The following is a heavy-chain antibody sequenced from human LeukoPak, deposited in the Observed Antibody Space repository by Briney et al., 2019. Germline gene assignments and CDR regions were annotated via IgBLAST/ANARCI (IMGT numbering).Heavy chain of an antibody. CDR2: IKSRTDGGTT. CDR3: FTAAVGAPL. CDR1: GFTFSNAW. Sequence: PGGSLRLSCAASGFTFSNAWMSWVRQAPGKGLEWVGRIKSRTDGGTTDYAAPVKDRFTISRDDSKSTLYVQMNNLKTEDTAVYYCFTAAVGAPLWGQGTLVTVSS. V-gene: IGHV3-15*01. J-gene: IGHJ4*02. D-gene: IGHD1-26*01.